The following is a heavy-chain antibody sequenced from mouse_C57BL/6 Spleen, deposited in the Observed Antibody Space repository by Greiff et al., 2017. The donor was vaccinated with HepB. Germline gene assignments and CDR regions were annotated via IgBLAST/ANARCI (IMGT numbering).Heavy chain of an antibody. CDR2: ISSVSSTI. CDR3: AMPGTGTWGFDY. D-gene: IGHD4-1*01. V-gene: IGHV5-17*01. J-gene: IGHJ2*01. Sequence: DVHLVESGGGLVKPGGSLKLSCAASGFTFSDYGMHWVRQAPEKGLEWVAYISSVSSTIYYEDTVKGRFTISRDNAKNTLLLQMTSLRSEDTAMYYCAMPGTGTWGFDYWGQGTTLTVSS. CDR1: GFTFSDYG.